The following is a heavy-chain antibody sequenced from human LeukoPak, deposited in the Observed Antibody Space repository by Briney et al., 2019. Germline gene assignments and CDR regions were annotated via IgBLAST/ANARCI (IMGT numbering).Heavy chain of an antibody. Sequence: GGSLRLSCAASGFTFSSYSMNWVRQAPGKGLEWVSSISSSSSYIYYADSVKGRFTISRDNAKNSLYLQMNSLRAEDTAVYYCARGAGGSCCHVDYWGQGTLVTVSS. D-gene: IGHD2-15*01. J-gene: IGHJ4*02. CDR3: ARGAGGSCCHVDY. V-gene: IGHV3-21*01. CDR1: GFTFSSYS. CDR2: ISSSSSYI.